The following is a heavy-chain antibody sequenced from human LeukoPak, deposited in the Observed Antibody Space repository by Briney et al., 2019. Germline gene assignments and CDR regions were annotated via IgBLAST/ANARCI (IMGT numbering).Heavy chain of an antibody. CDR3: ARGYNWNYVRVPDYYYYMDV. D-gene: IGHD1-7*01. J-gene: IGHJ6*03. V-gene: IGHV4-34*01. Sequence: SETLSLTCAVYAETFSGYYWNWIRQPPGKGLEWIGEINHSGSTTNYNPSLKSRVTISVDTSKNQFSLKLSSVTAADTAVYYCARGYNWNYVRVPDYYYYMDVWGKGTTVTVSS. CDR1: AETFSGYY. CDR2: INHSGST.